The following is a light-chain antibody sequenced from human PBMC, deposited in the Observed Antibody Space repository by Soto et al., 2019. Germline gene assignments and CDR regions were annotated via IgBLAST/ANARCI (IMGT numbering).Light chain of an antibody. V-gene: IGKV3-11*01. CDR1: QSVSSY. CDR2: DAS. Sequence: EIVLTQSPATLSLSPGERATLSCRASQSVSSYLAWLQQKPGQAPRLLIYDASNRATGIPARFSGSGSGTDFTLTISSLEPEDFAVYYCQQYGSSPYTFGQGTKLEIK. J-gene: IGKJ2*01. CDR3: QQYGSSPYT.